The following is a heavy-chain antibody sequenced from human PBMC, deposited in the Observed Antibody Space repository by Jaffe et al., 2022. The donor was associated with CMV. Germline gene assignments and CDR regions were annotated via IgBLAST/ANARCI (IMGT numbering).Heavy chain of an antibody. D-gene: IGHD3-3*01. Sequence: EVQLVESGGGLVQPGRSLRLSCAASGFTFDDYAMHWVRQAPGKGLEWVSGISWNSGSIGYADSVKGRFTISRDNAKNSLYLQMNSLRAEDTALYYCAKDGGNTIFGVVSYYYYGMDVWGQGTTVTVSS. CDR2: ISWNSGSI. CDR3: AKDGGNTIFGVVSYYYYGMDV. J-gene: IGHJ6*02. V-gene: IGHV3-9*01. CDR1: GFTFDDYA.